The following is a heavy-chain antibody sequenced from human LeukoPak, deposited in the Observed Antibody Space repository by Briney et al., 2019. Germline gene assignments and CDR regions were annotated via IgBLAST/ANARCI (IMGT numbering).Heavy chain of an antibody. D-gene: IGHD1-26*01. Sequence: GGSLRLSCKGSGYRFTSYWIGGVRQMPGKGLEWMGFIYPGDSDTRYSPSFQGQVTISADKSMSTAYLQWSSLKASDTAMYYCARRRGTYSGDAFDIWGQGTMVTVSS. V-gene: IGHV5-51*01. J-gene: IGHJ3*02. CDR1: GYRFTSYW. CDR3: ARRRGTYSGDAFDI. CDR2: IYPGDSDT.